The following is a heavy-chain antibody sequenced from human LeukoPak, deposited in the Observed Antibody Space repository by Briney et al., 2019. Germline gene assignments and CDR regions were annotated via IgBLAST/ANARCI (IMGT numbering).Heavy chain of an antibody. V-gene: IGHV4-39*07. CDR1: GGSISSSSYY. D-gene: IGHD4-17*01. Sequence: PSGTLSLTCTVSGGSISSSSYYWGWIRQPPGKGLEWIGSIYYSGSTYYNPSLKSRVTISVDTSKNQFSLKLSSVTAADTAVYYCARDPHGDYFDYWGQGTLVTVSS. J-gene: IGHJ4*02. CDR3: ARDPHGDYFDY. CDR2: IYYSGST.